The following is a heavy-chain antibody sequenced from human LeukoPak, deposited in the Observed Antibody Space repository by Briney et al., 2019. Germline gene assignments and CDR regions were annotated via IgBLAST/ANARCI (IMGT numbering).Heavy chain of an antibody. D-gene: IGHD3-22*01. CDR3: ARQDSYDMALT. Sequence: PSETLSLTCTVSGGSISSSRYYWGWLRQPPGKGLEWIGSIYYSGSTYYNPSLKSRVTISVDTSKNQFSLKLGSVTAADTAVYYCARQDSYDMALTWGQGTLVTVSS. V-gene: IGHV4-39*01. J-gene: IGHJ5*02. CDR1: GGSISSSRYY. CDR2: IYYSGST.